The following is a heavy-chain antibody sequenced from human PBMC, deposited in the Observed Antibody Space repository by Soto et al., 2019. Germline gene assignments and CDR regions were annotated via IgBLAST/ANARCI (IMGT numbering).Heavy chain of an antibody. V-gene: IGHV6-1*01. J-gene: IGHJ1*01. CDR1: GDSVSSNSAA. Sequence: PSQTLSLTCVISGDSVSSNSAAWNWIRQSPSRGLEWLGRTYYGSKWYNDYAVSVKSRITINPDTSKNQFSLHLNSVTPEDTAVYYCATRGITLGAEYFHHWGQGTLVTVSS. D-gene: IGHD3-10*01. CDR2: TYYGSKWYN. CDR3: ATRGITLGAEYFHH.